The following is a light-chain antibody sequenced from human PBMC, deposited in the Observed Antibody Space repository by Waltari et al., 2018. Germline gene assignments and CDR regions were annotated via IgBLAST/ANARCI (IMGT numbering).Light chain of an antibody. J-gene: IGLJ2*01. CDR3: CSYAGSGTFVV. CDR2: AGS. V-gene: IGLV2-23*03. CDR1: SSDVGSNNL. Sequence: QSALTQPASVSGSPGQSITISCTGTSSDVGSNNLVSWYQQHPGQAPKVVIYAGSERPSGISTRFSGSKSGITASLTISGLQPEDEADYYCCSYAGSGTFVVFGGGTKLTVL.